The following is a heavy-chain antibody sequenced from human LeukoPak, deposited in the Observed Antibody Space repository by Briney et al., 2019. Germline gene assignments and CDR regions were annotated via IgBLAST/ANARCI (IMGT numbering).Heavy chain of an antibody. D-gene: IGHD2-2*01. Sequence: GSLRLSCAASRFTFSNYGVNWVRQAPGKGLEWVSYINSRSSTIYYADSVRGRFTISRDNAKNSLYLQMNSLRAEDTAVYYCAREGGGFRYCSSTSCYSPYYYYGMDVWGQGTTVTVSS. CDR2: INSRSSTI. CDR1: RFTFSNYG. V-gene: IGHV3-48*01. CDR3: AREGGGFRYCSSTSCYSPYYYYGMDV. J-gene: IGHJ6*02.